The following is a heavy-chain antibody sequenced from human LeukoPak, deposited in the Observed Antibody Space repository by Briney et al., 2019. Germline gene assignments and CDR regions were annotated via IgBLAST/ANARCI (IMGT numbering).Heavy chain of an antibody. V-gene: IGHV3-53*01. J-gene: IGHJ4*02. CDR3: ATRSLISPY. CDR1: GFAVSHNY. Sequence: GKSLRLSCAASGFAVSHNYMSWGRQAPGKGLEWVSCIYSGGSTDYADSVKGRFTISRDNSRNTLYLQMNSLRAEDTAVYYCATRSLISPYWGQGTLVTVSS. D-gene: IGHD3-3*02. CDR2: IYSGGST.